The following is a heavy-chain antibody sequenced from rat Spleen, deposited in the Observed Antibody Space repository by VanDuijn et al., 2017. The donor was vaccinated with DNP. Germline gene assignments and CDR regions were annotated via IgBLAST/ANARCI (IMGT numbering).Heavy chain of an antibody. Sequence: EVQLVESGGGLVQPGRSLKLSCAASGFTFSSFPMAWVRQAPTKGLEWVATISYDGSSTYYRDSVKGRFTISRDNAKSTLYLRMDSLRSEDTATYSCASRPPPTRGPFDYWGQGVTVTVSS. J-gene: IGHJ2*01. D-gene: IGHD1-4*01. CDR2: ISYDGSST. CDR1: GFTFSSFP. CDR3: ASRPPPTRGPFDY. V-gene: IGHV5-29*01.